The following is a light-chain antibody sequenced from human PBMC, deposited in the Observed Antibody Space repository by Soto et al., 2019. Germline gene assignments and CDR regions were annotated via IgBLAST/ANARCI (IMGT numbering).Light chain of an antibody. J-gene: IGKJ1*01. CDR3: QHYIGYSGM. Sequence: DIQMTQSPSTLSASVGDRVTITCRASQSLNSWLAWYQHKPGKAPKLLIHKASILASGVPSRFSGRDSGAEFTLTISSLQPDDFATYYCQHYIGYSGMFGQGTKVHIK. CDR2: KAS. V-gene: IGKV1-5*03. CDR1: QSLNSW.